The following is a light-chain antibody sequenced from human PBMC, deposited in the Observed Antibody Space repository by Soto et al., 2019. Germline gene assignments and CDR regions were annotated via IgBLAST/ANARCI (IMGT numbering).Light chain of an antibody. V-gene: IGLV2-8*01. CDR3: AAWDDSLSGVV. Sequence: QSALTQPPSASGSPGQSVTIPCAGTSTDVGEYNYVSWYQQHPGKVPKLIIFEVNKRPSGVPDRFSGSKSGDTASLTVSGLQAEDEADYYCAAWDDSLSGVVFGGGTKLTVL. CDR2: EVN. J-gene: IGLJ2*01. CDR1: STDVGEYNY.